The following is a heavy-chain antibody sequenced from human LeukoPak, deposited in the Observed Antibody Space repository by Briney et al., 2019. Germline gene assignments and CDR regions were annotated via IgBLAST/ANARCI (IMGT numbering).Heavy chain of an antibody. CDR2: IYYSGST. V-gene: IGHV4-39*01. Sequence: SETLSLTCTVSGGSISSYYWSWIRQPPGKGLEWIGSIYYSGSTYYNPSLKSRVTISVDTSKNQFSLNLNSVTASDTALYYCARHGGSSGWYHFDYWGQGTLVTVSS. J-gene: IGHJ4*02. D-gene: IGHD6-13*01. CDR3: ARHGGSSGWYHFDY. CDR1: GGSISSYY.